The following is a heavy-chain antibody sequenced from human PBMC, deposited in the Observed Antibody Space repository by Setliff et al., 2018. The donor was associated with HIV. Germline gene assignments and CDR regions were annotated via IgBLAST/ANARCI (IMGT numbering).Heavy chain of an antibody. V-gene: IGHV4-39*01. J-gene: IGHJ4*02. Sequence: SETLSLTCIVSGGSIITSDDYWGWIRQPPGKGLEWIGSFYYGGNTYYNPSLKSRVTISRDMSENQFSLKLGSVTAADTAVYYCARHVPRSSRIDYWGQGTLVTVSS. CDR2: FYYGGNT. CDR1: GGSIITSDDY. CDR3: ARHVPRSSRIDY. D-gene: IGHD6-13*01.